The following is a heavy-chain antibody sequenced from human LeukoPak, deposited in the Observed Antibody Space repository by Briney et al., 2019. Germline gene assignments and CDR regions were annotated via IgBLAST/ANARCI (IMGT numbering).Heavy chain of an antibody. Sequence: KTGGSLRLSCAASGFTFSNAWMSWVRQAPGKGLEWVGRIKSKTDGGTTDYAAPVKGRFTISRDDSKNTLYLQMNSLKTEDTAVYYCTTETYGDYEVDYWGQGALVTVSS. CDR3: TTETYGDYEVDY. V-gene: IGHV3-15*01. CDR2: IKSKTDGGTT. J-gene: IGHJ4*02. CDR1: GFTFSNAW. D-gene: IGHD4-17*01.